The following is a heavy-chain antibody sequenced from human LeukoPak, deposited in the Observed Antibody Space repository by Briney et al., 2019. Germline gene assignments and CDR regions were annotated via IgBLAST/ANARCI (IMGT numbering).Heavy chain of an antibody. J-gene: IGHJ4*02. CDR3: ARAVYDLRGQRQLPAGFDY. V-gene: IGHV3-48*03. D-gene: IGHD5/OR15-5a*01. Sequence: DSVKGRFTVSRDDAKNSLYLQMSSLRAEDTAVYYCARAVYDLRGQRQLPAGFDYWGQGTLVTVSS.